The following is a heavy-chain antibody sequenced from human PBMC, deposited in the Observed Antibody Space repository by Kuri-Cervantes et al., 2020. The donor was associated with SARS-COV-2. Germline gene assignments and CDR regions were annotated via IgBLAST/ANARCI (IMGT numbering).Heavy chain of an antibody. V-gene: IGHV4-59*08. J-gene: IGHJ4*02. D-gene: IGHD6-13*01. CDR2: IYYSGST. CDR3: ARGLIAASAGIYFDT. CDR1: GGSISSYY. Sequence: SETLSLTCTVSGGSISSYYWSWIRQPPGKGLEWIGYIYYSGSTNYNPSLKSRVTISVDTSKNQFSLTLHSVTGADTAVYFCARGLIAASAGIYFDTWGQGSLVTVSS.